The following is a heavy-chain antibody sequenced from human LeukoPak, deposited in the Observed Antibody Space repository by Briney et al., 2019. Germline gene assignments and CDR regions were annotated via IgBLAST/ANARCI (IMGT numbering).Heavy chain of an antibody. Sequence: SETLSLTCAVYGGSFSGYYWSWIRQPPGKGLEWIGEINHSGSTNYNPSLKSRVTISVDTSKNQFSLQLNSVTPEDTAVYYCARGPPPYYYDKRLFDYWGQGTLVTVSS. CDR3: ARGPPPYYYDKRLFDY. CDR1: GGSFSGYY. V-gene: IGHV4-34*01. J-gene: IGHJ4*02. CDR2: INHSGST. D-gene: IGHD3-22*01.